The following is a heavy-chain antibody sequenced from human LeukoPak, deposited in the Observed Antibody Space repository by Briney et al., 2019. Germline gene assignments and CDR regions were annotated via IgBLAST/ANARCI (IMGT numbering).Heavy chain of an antibody. CDR1: GFTLSELW. Sequence: GGSLTLSCVASGFTLSELWMNWLRQAPAKGLEWVANIKQDGSEKNYVDSVKGRFTISRDNAKNSVYLQMNSLRVEDTAVYYCVGGYGWLPDYWGQGTLVTVSS. CDR3: VGGYGWLPDY. J-gene: IGHJ4*02. CDR2: IKQDGSEK. V-gene: IGHV3-7*04. D-gene: IGHD6-19*01.